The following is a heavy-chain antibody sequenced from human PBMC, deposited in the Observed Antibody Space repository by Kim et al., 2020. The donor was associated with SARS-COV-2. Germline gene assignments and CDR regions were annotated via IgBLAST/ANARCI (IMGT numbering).Heavy chain of an antibody. Sequence: SVKVSCKASGGTFSSYAISWVRQAPGQGLEWMGGIIPIFGTANYAQKFQGRVTITADESTSTAYMELSSLRSEDTAVYYCARGLVRRRTYDFWSGYSPDAFDIWGQGTMVTVSS. CDR2: IIPIFGTA. CDR1: GGTFSSYA. V-gene: IGHV1-69*13. CDR3: ARGLVRRRTYDFWSGYSPDAFDI. D-gene: IGHD3-3*01. J-gene: IGHJ3*02.